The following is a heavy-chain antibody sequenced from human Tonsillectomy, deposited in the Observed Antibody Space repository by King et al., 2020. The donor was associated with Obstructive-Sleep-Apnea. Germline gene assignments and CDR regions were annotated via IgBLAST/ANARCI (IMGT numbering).Heavy chain of an antibody. V-gene: IGHV3-15*01. CDR1: GFTFSPSW. Sequence: VQLVKSGGGLVKPGGSLRLSCAASGFTFSPSWMSWVRQAPGKGLEWIARIKSKGEGETTDYAAPVKGRFTILRDDSENTVYLEMNSLRTEDTAVYYCTTDPRFWGQGTLVTVSS. CDR2: IKSKGEGETT. CDR3: TTDPRF. J-gene: IGHJ4*02.